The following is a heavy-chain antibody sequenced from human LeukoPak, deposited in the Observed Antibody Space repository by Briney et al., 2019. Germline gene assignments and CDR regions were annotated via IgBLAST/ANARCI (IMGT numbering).Heavy chain of an antibody. Sequence: ASVKVSCKASGYTFTSYYMHWVRQAPGQGLEWMGIINPSGGSTSYAQKFQGRVTMTRDTSTSTVYMELGSLRSEDTAVYYCARGSYDFWSGYFTFDPWGQGTLVTVSS. CDR3: ARGSYDFWSGYFTFDP. CDR1: GYTFTSYY. V-gene: IGHV1-46*01. CDR2: INPSGGST. J-gene: IGHJ5*02. D-gene: IGHD3-3*01.